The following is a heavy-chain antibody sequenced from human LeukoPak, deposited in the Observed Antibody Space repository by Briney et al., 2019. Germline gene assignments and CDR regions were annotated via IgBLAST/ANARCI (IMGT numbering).Heavy chain of an antibody. CDR3: ARSSYYYDSSGYYLYYFDY. V-gene: IGHV4-59*01. CDR2: IYYSGST. Sequence: SETLSLTCAVYGESLSGYYWSWIRQTPGKGLEGIGYIYYSGSTNYNPSLKSRVTLSVDTSKNQFSLKLRSVTAADTAVYYCARSSYYYDSSGYYLYYFDYLRRRTQPAVSS. D-gene: IGHD3-22*01. J-gene: IGHJ4*02. CDR1: GESLSGYY.